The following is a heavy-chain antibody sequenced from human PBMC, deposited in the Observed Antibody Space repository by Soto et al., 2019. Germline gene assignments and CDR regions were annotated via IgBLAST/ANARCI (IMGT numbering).Heavy chain of an antibody. D-gene: IGHD6-6*01. Sequence: PGESLKISCKGSGYDFTKRWIAWVRHMPGKGLEWMGMIYSGDSDTRYNPSFQGQVTFSADKSINTAYLQWSSLEASDTAMYYCARLQSSSGHIDYWGQGTQVTAPQ. V-gene: IGHV5-51*01. CDR1: GYDFTKRW. CDR3: ARLQSSSGHIDY. J-gene: IGHJ4*02. CDR2: IYSGDSDT.